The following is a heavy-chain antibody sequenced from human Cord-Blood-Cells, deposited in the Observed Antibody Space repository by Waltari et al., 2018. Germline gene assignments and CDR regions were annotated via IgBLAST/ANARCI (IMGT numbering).Heavy chain of an antibody. J-gene: IGHJ3*02. CDR2: IDWDDEK. D-gene: IGHD6-6*01. CDR1: GFSLSTSGMR. V-gene: IGHV2-70*04. CDR3: ARHGSSTHDAFDS. Sequence: QVTLKESGPALVKPTQTLTLTCTFSGFSLSTSGMRASWIRQPPGKALEWLARIDWDDEKFYSASLKARLTISKDTSKNQVVPTMTNMDPVDTATYYCARHGSSTHDAFDSWGQGTMVTVSS.